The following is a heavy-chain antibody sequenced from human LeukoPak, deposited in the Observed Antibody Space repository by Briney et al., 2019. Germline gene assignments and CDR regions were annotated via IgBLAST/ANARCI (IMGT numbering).Heavy chain of an antibody. J-gene: IGHJ3*02. CDR1: GGSISSGGYS. D-gene: IGHD6-13*01. CDR3: ARDDTPKAYSSSWYAGFDI. V-gene: IGHV4-30-2*01. Sequence: PSETLSLTCAVSGGSISSGGYSWSWIRQPPGKGLEWIGYIYHSGSTYYNPSLKSRVTISVDRSKNQFSLKLSSVTAADTAVYYCARDDTPKAYSSSWYAGFDIWGQGTMVTVSS. CDR2: IYHSGST.